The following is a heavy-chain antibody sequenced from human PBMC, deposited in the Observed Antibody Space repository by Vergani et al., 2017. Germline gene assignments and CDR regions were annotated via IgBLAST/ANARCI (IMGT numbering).Heavy chain of an antibody. CDR2: IRCSGGST. D-gene: IGHD5-12*01. J-gene: IGHJ6*02. CDR1: GFTFNHYA. CDR3: AKANPRNRGYDYLYYYHAMDV. Sequence: EVQLLESGGDLVQPGGSLRLSCAASGFTFNHYAMNWVRQAPGKGLEWVSGIRCSGGSTYYAGSVKGRFTISRDSSKNTLYLQMNSLSAGDTAVYYCAKANPRNRGYDYLYYYHAMDVWGQGTTVTVS. V-gene: IGHV3-23*01.